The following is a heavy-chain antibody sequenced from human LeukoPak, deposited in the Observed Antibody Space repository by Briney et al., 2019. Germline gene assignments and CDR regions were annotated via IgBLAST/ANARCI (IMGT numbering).Heavy chain of an antibody. V-gene: IGHV3-7*01. Sequence: GGSLRLSCAASGFTFSSYWMSWVRQAPGKGLEWVANIKQDGSEKYYVDSVKGRFTISRDNAKNSLYLQMNSLRAEDTAVYYCARESPPLGSIAARRGGYYYMDVWGKGTTVTVSS. J-gene: IGHJ6*03. CDR3: ARESPPLGSIAARRGGYYYMDV. CDR1: GFTFSSYW. D-gene: IGHD6-6*01. CDR2: IKQDGSEK.